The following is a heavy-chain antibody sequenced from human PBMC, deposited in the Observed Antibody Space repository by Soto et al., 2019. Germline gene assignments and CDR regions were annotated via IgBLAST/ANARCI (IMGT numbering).Heavy chain of an antibody. Sequence: QVQLVESGGGVVQPGRSLRLSCAASGFTFSSYGMHWVRQAPGKGLEWVAVISYDGSNKYYADSVKGRFTISRDNSKNTLYLQMNSLRAEDTAVYYCAKDRGMATIDYWGQGTLVTVSS. CDR3: AKDRGMATIDY. J-gene: IGHJ4*02. D-gene: IGHD5-12*01. V-gene: IGHV3-30*18. CDR2: ISYDGSNK. CDR1: GFTFSSYG.